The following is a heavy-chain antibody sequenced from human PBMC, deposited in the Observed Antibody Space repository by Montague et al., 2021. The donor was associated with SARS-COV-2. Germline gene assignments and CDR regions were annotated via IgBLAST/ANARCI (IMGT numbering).Heavy chain of an antibody. CDR1: GGSISRYS. Sequence: SETLSLTCTVSGGSISRYSWTWIRLPPGEGLGWMGFVYNSGSTNYNPSLTIRVTISVDTSKNQFSLKLSSVAAADTAVYYCARVGRGSSRYDVAFDIWGQGTMVTVSS. CDR3: ARVGRGSSRYDVAFDI. CDR2: VYNSGST. V-gene: IGHV4-59*01. J-gene: IGHJ3*02. D-gene: IGHD6-13*01.